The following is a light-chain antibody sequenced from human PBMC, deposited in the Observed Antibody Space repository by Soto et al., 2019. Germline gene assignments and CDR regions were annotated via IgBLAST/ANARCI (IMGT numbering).Light chain of an antibody. CDR1: SSDVGGYNY. CDR2: EVS. Sequence: QSALTQPTSASGSPGQSVTISCTGTSSDVGGYNYVSWYQQHPGKAPKLIIYEVSKRPSGVPDHFSGSKSGNTASLTVSGLQADDEADYYCSSYGGSNHVVFGGGTKLTVL. CDR3: SSYGGSNHVV. V-gene: IGLV2-8*01. J-gene: IGLJ2*01.